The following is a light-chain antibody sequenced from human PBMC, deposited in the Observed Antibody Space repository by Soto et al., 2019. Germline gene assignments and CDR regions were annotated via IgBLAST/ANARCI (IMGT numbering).Light chain of an antibody. J-gene: IGLJ3*02. CDR3: SSFVAGNNYWV. CDR2: DVS. CDR1: SSDIGGYKY. Sequence: QSVLTQPASVSGSPGQSITISCTGTSSDIGGYKYVSWYQQDPGKAPKLMIYDVSNRPSGVSYRFSASKSGNTASLTVSGLQAEDEADYYCSSFVAGNNYWVFGGGTQLTVL. V-gene: IGLV2-14*01.